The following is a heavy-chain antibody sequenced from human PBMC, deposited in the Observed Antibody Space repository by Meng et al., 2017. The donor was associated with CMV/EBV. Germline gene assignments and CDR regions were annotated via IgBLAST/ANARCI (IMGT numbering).Heavy chain of an antibody. Sequence: SETLSLTCAVYGGSFSGYYWSWIRQPPGKGLEWIGYIYYSGSTNYNPSLKSRVTISVDTSKNQFSLKLSSVTAADTAVYYCAGERVDWNYDQGFDPWGQGTLVTVSS. CDR2: IYYSGST. J-gene: IGHJ5*02. V-gene: IGHV4-59*01. CDR3: AGERVDWNYDQGFDP. D-gene: IGHD1-7*01. CDR1: GGSFSGYY.